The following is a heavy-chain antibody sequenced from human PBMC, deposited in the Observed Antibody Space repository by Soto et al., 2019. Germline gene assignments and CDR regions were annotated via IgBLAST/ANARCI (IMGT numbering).Heavy chain of an antibody. CDR3: ARGGAGRYPRRGYYFDY. V-gene: IGHV4-34*01. Sequence: QVQLQQWGAGLLKPAETLSLTCAVYGGSFSGYYWSWIRQPPGKGLEWIGEINHSGSTNYNPSLKSRVTISVDTSKHQCSLTLSSVTAADTAVYYCARGGAGRYPRRGYYFDYWGQGTLVTLSS. J-gene: IGHJ4*02. D-gene: IGHD3-9*01. CDR2: INHSGST. CDR1: GGSFSGYY.